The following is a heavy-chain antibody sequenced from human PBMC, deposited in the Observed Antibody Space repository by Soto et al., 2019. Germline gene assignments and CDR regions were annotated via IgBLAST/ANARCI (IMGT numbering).Heavy chain of an antibody. V-gene: IGHV3-21*01. CDR2: ISSSSSYI. J-gene: IGHJ4*02. Sequence: EVQLVESGGGLVKPGGSLRLSCAASGFTFSSYSMNWVRQAPGKGLEWVSSISSSSSYIYYADSVKGRFTISRDNTKYSLYLQMNSLRAEDTAVYSCARDLYSSSARYFDYWGQGTLVTVSS. CDR3: ARDLYSSSARYFDY. CDR1: GFTFSSYS. D-gene: IGHD6-6*01.